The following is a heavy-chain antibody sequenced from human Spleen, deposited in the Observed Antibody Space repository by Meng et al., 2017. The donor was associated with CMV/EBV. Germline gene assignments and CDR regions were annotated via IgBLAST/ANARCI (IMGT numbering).Heavy chain of an antibody. Sequence: SISSSSYYWGWIRQPPGKGLEWIGSIYYSGSTYYNPSLKSRVTISVDTSKNQFSLKLSSVTAADTAVYYCARHFWGGNSRPSNWFDPWGQGTLVTVSS. CDR2: IYYSGST. CDR1: SISSSSYY. CDR3: ARHFWGGNSRPSNWFDP. D-gene: IGHD4-23*01. V-gene: IGHV4-39*01. J-gene: IGHJ5*02.